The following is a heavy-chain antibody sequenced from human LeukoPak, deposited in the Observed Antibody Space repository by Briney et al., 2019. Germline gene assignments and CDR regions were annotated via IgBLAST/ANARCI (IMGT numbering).Heavy chain of an antibody. V-gene: IGHV1-46*01. J-gene: IGHJ5*01. Sequence: GASVKVSCKASGYTFTSYWIQWVRQAPGQGLEWMGLINPDGGSTAYAHRFQGRVIMTRDTSTSTAYMDLSGLRSEDTAVYHCARAPRNSSTMLDSWGQGTLVTVSS. CDR2: INPDGGST. CDR3: ARAPRNSSTMLDS. D-gene: IGHD6-13*01. CDR1: GYTFTSYW.